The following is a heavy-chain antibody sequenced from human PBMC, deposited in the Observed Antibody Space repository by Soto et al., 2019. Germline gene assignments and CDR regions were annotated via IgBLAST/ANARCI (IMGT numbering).Heavy chain of an antibody. CDR3: WADDSPLSGMDV. CDR2: ISSSSSTI. CDR1: GFTFSSYS. D-gene: IGHD3-22*01. V-gene: IGHV3-48*02. J-gene: IGHJ6*02. Sequence: PGGSLRLSCAASGFTFSSYSMNWVRQAPGKGLEWVSYISSSSSTIYYADSVKGRFTISRDNAKNSLYLQMNSLRDEDTAVYYCWADDSPLSGMDVWGQGTTVTVSS.